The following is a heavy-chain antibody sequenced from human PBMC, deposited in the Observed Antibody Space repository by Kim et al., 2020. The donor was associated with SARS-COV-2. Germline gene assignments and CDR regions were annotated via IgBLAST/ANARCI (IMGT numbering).Heavy chain of an antibody. Sequence: SVKVSCKASGGTFSSYAISWVRQAPGQGLEWMGGIIPIFGTANYAQKFQGRVTITADESTSTAYMELSSLRSEDTAVYYCARAPPDYSNSNYYYYYMDVWGKGTTVTVSS. CDR2: IIPIFGTA. J-gene: IGHJ6*03. CDR3: ARAPPDYSNSNYYYYYMDV. D-gene: IGHD4-4*01. V-gene: IGHV1-69*13. CDR1: GGTFSSYA.